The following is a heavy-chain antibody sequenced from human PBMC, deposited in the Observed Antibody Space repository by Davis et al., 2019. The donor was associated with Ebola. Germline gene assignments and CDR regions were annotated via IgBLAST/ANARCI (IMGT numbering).Heavy chain of an antibody. CDR1: GFTFYRYE. CDR2: INVGSDTT. CDR3: ARDKIGDYCIDF. V-gene: IGHV3-48*02. J-gene: IGHJ4*02. D-gene: IGHD4-17*01. Sequence: GESLKISCAASGFTFYRYEMNWVRQAPGKGLEWISYINVGSDTTYYVDSLKGRFTISRDNAKNSLYLQMNSLSDDDTAVYYCARDKIGDYCIDFWGQGTLVTVSS.